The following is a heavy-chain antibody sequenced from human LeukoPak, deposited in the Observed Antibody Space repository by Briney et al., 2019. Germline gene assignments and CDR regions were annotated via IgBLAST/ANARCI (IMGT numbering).Heavy chain of an antibody. CDR2: INPNSGGT. CDR1: GYTFTGYY. CDR3: ASQDAYGDSRPIQH. V-gene: IGHV1-2*06. Sequence: ASVKVSCKASGYTFTGYYMHWVRQAPGQGLEWMGRINPNSGGTNYAQKFQGRVTMTGDTSISTAYMELSRLRSDDTAVYYCASQDAYGDSRPIQHWGQGTLVTVSS. D-gene: IGHD4-17*01. J-gene: IGHJ1*01.